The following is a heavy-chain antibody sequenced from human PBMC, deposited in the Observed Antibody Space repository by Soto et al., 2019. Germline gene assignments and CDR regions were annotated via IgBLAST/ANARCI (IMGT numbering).Heavy chain of an antibody. CDR1: GASIGLYY. CDR2: IYYSGST. J-gene: IGHJ5*02. V-gene: IGHV4-59*01. D-gene: IGHD1-1*01. Sequence: SETLSLTCTVSGASIGLYYWSWIRQPPGKGLEWIGYIYYSGSTDYNPSLKSRVTISIDASRTQFSLTLNSVTAADTAVYYCARQLVSGYNDHWGQGTLVTVSS. CDR3: ARQLVSGYNDH.